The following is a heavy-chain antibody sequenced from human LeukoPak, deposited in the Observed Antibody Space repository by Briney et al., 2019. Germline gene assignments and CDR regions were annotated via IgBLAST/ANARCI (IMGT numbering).Heavy chain of an antibody. CDR2: IKQDGSEK. V-gene: IGHV3-7*01. CDR3: ARVRAIGGREGQWGNGFDI. D-gene: IGHD6-19*01. Sequence: GGSLRLSCAASGFTFSSYAMSWVRQAPGKGLEWVANIKQDGSEKYYVDSVKGRLTISRDNAKNSLYLQMNSLRAEDTAVYYCARVRAIGGREGQWGNGFDIWGQGTMVTVSS. CDR1: GFTFSSYA. J-gene: IGHJ3*02.